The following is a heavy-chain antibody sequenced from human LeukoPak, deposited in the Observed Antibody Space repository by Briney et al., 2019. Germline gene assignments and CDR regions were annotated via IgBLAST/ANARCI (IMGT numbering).Heavy chain of an antibody. Sequence: GGSLRLSCAASGFTFSGYAMHWVRQAPGKGLEWVAVISYDGSDKYYADSVKGRFTISRDNSKNTLYLQMSSLRAEDTAVYYCARVFDYWGQGTLVTVSS. J-gene: IGHJ4*02. CDR3: ARVFDY. V-gene: IGHV3-30-3*01. CDR1: GFTFSGYA. CDR2: ISYDGSDK.